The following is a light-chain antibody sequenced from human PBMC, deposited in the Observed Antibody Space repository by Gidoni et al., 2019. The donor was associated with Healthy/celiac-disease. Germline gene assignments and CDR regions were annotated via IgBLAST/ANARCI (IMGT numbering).Light chain of an antibody. Sequence: DIVMTQSPLSLPVTPGEPASISCRSSQSLLHSNGYNYLDWYLQKPGQSPQLLIYLGSNRAAGVTDRCSGSGSGTDFTLKISRVEDEDVGVYYCRQDRQGITFGQGTRLEIK. CDR2: LGS. CDR3: RQDRQGIT. J-gene: IGKJ5*01. CDR1: QSLLHSNGYNY. V-gene: IGKV2-28*01.